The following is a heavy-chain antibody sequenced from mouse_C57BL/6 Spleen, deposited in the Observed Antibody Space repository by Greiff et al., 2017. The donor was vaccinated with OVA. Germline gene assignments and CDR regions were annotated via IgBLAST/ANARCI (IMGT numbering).Heavy chain of an antibody. CDR2: IYWDDDK. V-gene: IGHV8-12*01. CDR3: ARREGTGGEYYFDY. D-gene: IGHD4-1*01. J-gene: IGHJ2*01. CDR1: GFSLSTSGMG. Sequence: QVTLKECGPGILQSSQTLSLTCSFSGFSLSTSGMGVSWIRQPSGKGLEWLAHIYWDDDKRYNPSLKSRLTISKDTSRNQVFLKITSVDTADTATYYCARREGTGGEYYFDYWGQGTTLTVSS.